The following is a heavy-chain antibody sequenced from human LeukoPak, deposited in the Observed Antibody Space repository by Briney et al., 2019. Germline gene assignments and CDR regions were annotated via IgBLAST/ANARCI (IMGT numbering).Heavy chain of an antibody. J-gene: IGHJ6*03. CDR1: GFTFDDYG. CDR3: ASSTSFPFGTYYYYMDV. CDR2: INWNGGST. V-gene: IGHV3-20*04. Sequence: GGSLRLSCAVSGFTFDDYGMSWVRQAPGKGLEWVCGINWNGGSTGYADSVKGRFTISRDNAKNSLYLQMNSLRAEDTALYYCASSTSFPFGTYYYYMDVWGKGTTVTVSS. D-gene: IGHD2-2*01.